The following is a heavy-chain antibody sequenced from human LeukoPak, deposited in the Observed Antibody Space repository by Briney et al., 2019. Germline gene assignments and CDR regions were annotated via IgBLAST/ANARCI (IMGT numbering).Heavy chain of an antibody. CDR1: GFTFSSDG. Sequence: GGSLRLSCATSGFTFSSDGLHWVRQAPGKGLEWVAIISYDGNAKHYADSVKGRFTISRDNSKNTLYLEMNSLRPEDTAVYYCAKGMSRDSYYFDYWGQGTLVTVSS. CDR3: AKGMSRDSYYFDY. D-gene: IGHD5-24*01. J-gene: IGHJ4*02. V-gene: IGHV3-30*02. CDR2: ISYDGNAK.